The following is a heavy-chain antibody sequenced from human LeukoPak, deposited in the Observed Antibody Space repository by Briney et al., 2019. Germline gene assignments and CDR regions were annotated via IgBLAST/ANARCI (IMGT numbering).Heavy chain of an antibody. CDR2: IIPIFGTA. Sequence: SVKVSCKASGGTFSSYAISWVRQAPGQGLEWMGGIIPIFGTANYAQKFQGRVTITADESTSTAYMELSSLRSEDTAVYYRARGRSQYYDFWSGRYGLDYWGQGTLVTVSS. J-gene: IGHJ4*02. CDR1: GGTFSSYA. V-gene: IGHV1-69*13. CDR3: ARGRSQYYDFWSGRYGLDY. D-gene: IGHD3-3*01.